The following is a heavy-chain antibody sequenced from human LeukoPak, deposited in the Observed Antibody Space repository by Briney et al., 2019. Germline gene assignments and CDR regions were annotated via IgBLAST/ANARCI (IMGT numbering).Heavy chain of an antibody. CDR3: ARDGGGVSSWVSH. CDR2: IDPGDSFT. D-gene: IGHD2-8*02. J-gene: IGHJ4*02. Sequence: GEPLKISCKGSGYNLSSYWISWVRQMPGKGIKRMGRIDPGDSFTKYRPSLEGRVTISADKSLSTVYLQWSSLKASDTAIYYCARDGGGVSSWVSHWGQGTLVTVSS. CDR1: GYNLSSYW. V-gene: IGHV5-10-1*01.